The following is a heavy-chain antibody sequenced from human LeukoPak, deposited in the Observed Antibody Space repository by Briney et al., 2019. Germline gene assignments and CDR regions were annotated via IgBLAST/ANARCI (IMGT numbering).Heavy chain of an antibody. Sequence: ASVKVSCKASGGTFSSYAISWVRQAPGQGLEWMGGIIPIFGTANYAQKFQGRVTITADESTSTAYMELSSLRSEDTAVYYCARVPSGLDPSYYYYYMDVWGKGTTVTVSS. D-gene: IGHD6-25*01. CDR3: ARVPSGLDPSYYYYYMDV. V-gene: IGHV1-69*13. J-gene: IGHJ6*03. CDR1: GGTFSSYA. CDR2: IIPIFGTA.